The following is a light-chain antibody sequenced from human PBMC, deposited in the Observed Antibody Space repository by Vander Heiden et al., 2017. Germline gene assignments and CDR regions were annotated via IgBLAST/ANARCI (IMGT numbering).Light chain of an antibody. V-gene: IGLV3-1*01. J-gene: IGLJ1*01. CDR1: KLGDKY. Sequence: SFELTQRPSVSVSPGQTASITCSGDKLGDKYACWYQLKPGQSPVLVIYQDTKRPSGIPERFSGSNSANTATLTISGTQAMDEADYYCQAWDSTTPYVFGSGTKLTVL. CDR2: QDT. CDR3: QAWDSTTPYV.